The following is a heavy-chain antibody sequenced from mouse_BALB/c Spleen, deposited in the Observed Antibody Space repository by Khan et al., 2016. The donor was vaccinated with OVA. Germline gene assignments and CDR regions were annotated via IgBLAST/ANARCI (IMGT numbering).Heavy chain of an antibody. D-gene: IGHD2-1*01. CDR2: ISSGSTYT. V-gene: IGHV5-6-4*01. J-gene: IGHJ1*01. CDR1: GFSFSSYT. Sequence: EVELVESGGGLVNPGGSLKLSCAASGFSFSSYTMSWVRQTPEKRLEWVATISSGSTYTYYPDSVKGRFTISRDNAKNTLELQMSSLKSEDTAMYYCTRDGNYAHWYFDVWGAGTTVTVSS. CDR3: TRDGNYAHWYFDV.